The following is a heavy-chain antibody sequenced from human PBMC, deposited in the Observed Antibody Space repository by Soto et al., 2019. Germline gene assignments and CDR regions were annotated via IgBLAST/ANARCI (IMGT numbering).Heavy chain of an antibody. D-gene: IGHD1-26*01. Sequence: EVQVLESGGGLVKPGGSLRLSGAASGFTFSGKGRNWVRRAPGRGLGGASGIRSDGDTPYNADSVKGRFTVSRDTSKNTVYLQMNSLRVEDTAIYYCAKGKGVGATPDGANCWGQGTLVTVSS. CDR1: GFTFSGKG. V-gene: IGHV3-23*01. J-gene: IGHJ4*02. CDR3: AKGKGVGATPDGANC. CDR2: IRSDGDTP.